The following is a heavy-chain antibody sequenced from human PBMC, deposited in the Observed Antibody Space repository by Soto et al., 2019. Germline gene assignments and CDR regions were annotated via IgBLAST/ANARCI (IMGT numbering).Heavy chain of an antibody. J-gene: IGHJ4*02. Sequence: QAQLEQSGGEVKKPGSSVKVSCKASRVAFSKFIVTWVRQAPGLGLEWVGGIIPIFGTANYAQKFQGRVTITADKSTSTSYMELSSLRSEDTAVYYCARDMTRTVVPYFDFWGQGTLVTVSS. CDR3: ARDMTRTVVPYFDF. D-gene: IGHD1-7*01. CDR2: IIPIFGTA. V-gene: IGHV1-69*06. CDR1: RVAFSKFI.